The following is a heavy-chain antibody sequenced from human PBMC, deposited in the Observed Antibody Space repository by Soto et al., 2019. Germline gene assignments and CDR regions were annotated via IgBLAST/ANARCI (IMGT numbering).Heavy chain of an antibody. V-gene: IGHV3-23*01. CDR2: ITKSGGRT. D-gene: IGHD2-21*01. Sequence: EVQLLESGGGLVQPGGSLRLSCAASGFTFSNYAMSWVRQAPGKGLEWVSTITKSGGRTYYVDSVKGRFTISRDNSRNTLYLQMNILRAEGAGIYNCARGRDLTEGAVEYFAHWGQGTLVTVSS. CDR1: GFTFSNYA. J-gene: IGHJ1*01. CDR3: ARGRDLTEGAVEYFAH.